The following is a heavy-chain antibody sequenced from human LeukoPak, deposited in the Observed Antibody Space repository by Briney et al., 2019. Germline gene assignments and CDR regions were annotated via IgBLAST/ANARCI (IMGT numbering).Heavy chain of an antibody. Sequence: PSETLSLTCTVSGGSIDSYYWSWIRQPAGKGLEWIGRIYTSGSTNYNPSLKSRVSMSVDTSENQFSLKLRSVTAADTAVYYCARGKELLRWPKSVDYWGQGTLVTVSS. CDR2: IYTSGST. J-gene: IGHJ4*02. V-gene: IGHV4-4*07. CDR3: ARGKELLRWPKSVDY. D-gene: IGHD4-23*01. CDR1: GGSIDSYY.